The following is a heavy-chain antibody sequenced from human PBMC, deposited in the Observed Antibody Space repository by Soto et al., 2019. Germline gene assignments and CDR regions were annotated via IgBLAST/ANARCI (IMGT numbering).Heavy chain of an antibody. CDR2: ISYDGSNK. J-gene: IGHJ6*02. CDR1: GFTFSSYA. Sequence: GGSLRLSCAASGFTFSSYAMHWVRQAPGKGLGWVAVISYDGSNKYYADSVKGRFTISRDNSKNTLYLQMNSLRAEDTAVYYCARGEIAGYYYYGMDVWGQGTTVTVSS. CDR3: ARGEIAGYYYYGMDV. D-gene: IGHD1-26*01. V-gene: IGHV3-30-3*01.